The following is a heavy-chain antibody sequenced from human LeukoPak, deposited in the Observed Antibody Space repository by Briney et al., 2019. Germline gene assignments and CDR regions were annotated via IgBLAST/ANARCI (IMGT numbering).Heavy chain of an antibody. CDR2: IIPIFGTA. D-gene: IGHD6-13*01. J-gene: IGHJ1*01. V-gene: IGHV1-69*05. Sequence: GASVKVSCKASGGTFSSYAISWVRQAPGQGLEWMGGIIPIFGTANYAQKFQGRVTITTDESTSTAYMELSSLRSEDTAVYYCARGPRVLIAAAGTKYFQHWGQGTLVTVSP. CDR1: GGTFSSYA. CDR3: ARGPRVLIAAAGTKYFQH.